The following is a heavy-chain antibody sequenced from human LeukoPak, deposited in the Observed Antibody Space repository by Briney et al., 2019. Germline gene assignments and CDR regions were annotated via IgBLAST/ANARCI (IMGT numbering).Heavy chain of an antibody. V-gene: IGHV4-34*01. Sequence: SETLSLTCAVYGGSFSGYYWSWIRQPPGKGLEWIGEINHSGSTNYNPSLKSRVTISVDTSKNQFSLKLSSVTAADTAVYYRARHRGYCSSTSCWRNWFDPWGQGTLVTVSS. J-gene: IGHJ5*02. CDR2: INHSGST. CDR3: ARHRGYCSSTSCWRNWFDP. CDR1: GGSFSGYY. D-gene: IGHD2-2*01.